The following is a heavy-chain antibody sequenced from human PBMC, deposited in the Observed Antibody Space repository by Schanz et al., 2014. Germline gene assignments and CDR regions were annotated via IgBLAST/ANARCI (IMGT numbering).Heavy chain of an antibody. CDR1: GFSFSSYA. Sequence: EMQLLESGGGLAQPGGSLRLSCAASGFSFSSYAMDWVRQAAGKGLEWVGRIKSKTDGGTRDYAAPVKGRFTISTDDSKNTVYLQRNSLQPEDTPVYYCTADLWFGAVWGVWWGQGTLVTVSS. CDR3: TADLWFGAVWGVW. J-gene: IGHJ4*02. D-gene: IGHD3-10*01. V-gene: IGHV3-15*01. CDR2: IKSKTDGGTR.